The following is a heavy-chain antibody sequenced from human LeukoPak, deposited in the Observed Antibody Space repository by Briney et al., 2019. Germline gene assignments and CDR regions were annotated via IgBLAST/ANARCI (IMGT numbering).Heavy chain of an antibody. CDR2: ISYDGSNK. CDR3: ARDFIAARPDYYYYYMDV. Sequence: GGSLRLSCAASGFTFSSYAMHWVRQAPGKGLEWVAVISYDGSNKYYADSVKGRFTISRDNSKNTLYLQMNSLRAEDTAVYYCARDFIAARPDYYYYYMDVWGKGTTVTVSS. V-gene: IGHV3-30-3*01. J-gene: IGHJ6*03. CDR1: GFTFSSYA. D-gene: IGHD6-6*01.